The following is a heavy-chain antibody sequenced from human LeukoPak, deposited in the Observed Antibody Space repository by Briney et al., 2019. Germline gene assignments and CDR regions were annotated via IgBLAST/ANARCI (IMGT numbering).Heavy chain of an antibody. CDR3: AKSTLSTDNWFDP. Sequence: PGGSLRLSCAASGFTFSSYSMNWVRQAPGKGLEWVSSISSSSSYIYYADSVKGRFTISRDNSKNTLYPQMNSLRAEDTAVYYCAKSTLSTDNWFDPWGQGTLVTVSS. D-gene: IGHD4-11*01. J-gene: IGHJ5*02. V-gene: IGHV3-21*04. CDR1: GFTFSSYS. CDR2: ISSSSSYI.